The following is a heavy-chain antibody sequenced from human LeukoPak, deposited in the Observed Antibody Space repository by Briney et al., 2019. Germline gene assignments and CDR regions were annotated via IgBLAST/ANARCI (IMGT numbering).Heavy chain of an antibody. Sequence: GGSLRLSCAASGFTFSSYGMHWVRQAPGKGLEWVAFIRYDGSNKYYADSVKGRFTISRDNSKNTLYLQMNSLRAEDMAVYYCAKAHIVATIAGYFDYWGQGTLVTVSS. V-gene: IGHV3-30*02. J-gene: IGHJ4*02. D-gene: IGHD5-12*01. CDR1: GFTFSSYG. CDR2: IRYDGSNK. CDR3: AKAHIVATIAGYFDY.